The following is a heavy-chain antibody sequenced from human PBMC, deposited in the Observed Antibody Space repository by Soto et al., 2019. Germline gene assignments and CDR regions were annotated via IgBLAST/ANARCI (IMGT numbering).Heavy chain of an antibody. CDR2: ISGSGGST. V-gene: IGHV3-23*01. Sequence: SLRVSSAASGLTFSSYAMSWVRQAPWKGLEWVSAISGSGGSTYYADSVKGRFTISRDNSKNTLYLQMNSLRAEDTAVYYCAKDEVVAALGSDAFDIWGEGTMVTVSS. J-gene: IGHJ3*02. CDR3: AKDEVVAALGSDAFDI. CDR1: GLTFSSYA. D-gene: IGHD2-15*01.